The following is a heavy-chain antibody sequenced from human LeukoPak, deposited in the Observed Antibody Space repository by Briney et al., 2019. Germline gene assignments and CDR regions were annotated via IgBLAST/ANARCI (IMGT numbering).Heavy chain of an antibody. CDR2: ISSSSSYI. CDR3: ARDVRQRGFDY. J-gene: IGHJ4*02. Sequence: GGSLILSCAASGFTFSSYSMNWVRQAPGKGLEWVSSISSSSSYIYYADSVKGRFTISRDNAKNSLYLQMNSLRAEDTAVYYCARDVRQRGFDYWGQGTLVTVSS. D-gene: IGHD6-25*01. CDR1: GFTFSSYS. V-gene: IGHV3-21*01.